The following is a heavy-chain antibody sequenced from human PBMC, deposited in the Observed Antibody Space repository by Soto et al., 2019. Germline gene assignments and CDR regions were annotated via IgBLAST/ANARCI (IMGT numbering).Heavy chain of an antibody. D-gene: IGHD6-6*01. CDR1: GYTFTSYG. CDR3: ARDARYSSSSRFDY. CDR2: ISAYNGNT. Sequence: VASVKVSCKASGYTFTSYGISWVRQAPGQGLEWMGWISAYNGNTNYAQKLQGRVTMTTDTSTSTAYMELRSLRSGDTAVYYCARDARYSSSSRFDYWGQGXLVTVYS. V-gene: IGHV1-18*04. J-gene: IGHJ4*02.